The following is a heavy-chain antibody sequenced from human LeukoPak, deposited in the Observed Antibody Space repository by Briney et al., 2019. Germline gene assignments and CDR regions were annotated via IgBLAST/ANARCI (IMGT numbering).Heavy chain of an antibody. Sequence: ASVKVSCKASGYTFTSYAMHWVRQAPGQRLEWMGWINAGNGNTKYSQKFQGRVTITRDTSASTAYMELSSLRSEDTAVYYCARDRTSSGWYCFDYWGQGTLVTVSS. CDR3: ARDRTSSGWYCFDY. CDR1: GYTFTSYA. D-gene: IGHD6-19*01. J-gene: IGHJ4*02. V-gene: IGHV1-3*01. CDR2: INAGNGNT.